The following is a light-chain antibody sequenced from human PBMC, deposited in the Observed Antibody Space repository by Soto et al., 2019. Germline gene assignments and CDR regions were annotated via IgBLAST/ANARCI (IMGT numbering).Light chain of an antibody. CDR1: QSVSSNY. CDR2: GAS. J-gene: IGKJ3*01. Sequence: EIVLTQSPGTLSLSPGERATLSCRASQSVSSNYLAWYQQKPGQAPRLLIYGASSRATGIPDRFSGSGSGADFTLSITRLEPEDFAVYYCQQYGNSPATFGPGTKVDIK. CDR3: QQYGNSPAT. V-gene: IGKV3-20*01.